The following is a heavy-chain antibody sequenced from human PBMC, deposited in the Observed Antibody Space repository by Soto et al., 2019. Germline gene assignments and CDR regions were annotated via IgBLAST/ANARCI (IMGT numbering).Heavy chain of an antibody. CDR3: ARARGARYFDY. Sequence: PSETLSLTCTVSGGSISSGDYYWSWIRQPPWKGLEWIGYIYYSGSTYYNPSLKSRVTISVDTSKNQFSLKLSSVTAADTAVYYCARARGARYFDYWGQGTLVTVSS. CDR1: GGSISSGDYY. CDR2: IYYSGST. D-gene: IGHD2-15*01. J-gene: IGHJ4*02. V-gene: IGHV4-30-4*01.